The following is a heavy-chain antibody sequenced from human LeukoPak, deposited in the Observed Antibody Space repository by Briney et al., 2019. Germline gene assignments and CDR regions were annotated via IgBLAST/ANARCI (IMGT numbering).Heavy chain of an antibody. J-gene: IGHJ3*02. Sequence: GGSLRLSCAASGFTFSSYGMHRVRQAPGKGLEWVAFIRYDGSNKYYADSVRGRFTISRDNSKNTLYLQMNSLRAEDTAVYYCAKGEIYYYDSSGPRAFDIWGQGTMVTVSS. V-gene: IGHV3-30*02. CDR2: IRYDGSNK. CDR1: GFTFSSYG. CDR3: AKGEIYYYDSSGPRAFDI. D-gene: IGHD3-22*01.